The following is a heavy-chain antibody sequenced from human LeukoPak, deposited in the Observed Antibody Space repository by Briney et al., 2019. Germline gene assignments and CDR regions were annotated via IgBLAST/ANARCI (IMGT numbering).Heavy chain of an antibody. D-gene: IGHD5-12*01. V-gene: IGHV4-4*07. J-gene: IGHJ6*03. CDR2: IYTSGST. Sequence: TASETLSLTCTVSGGSISSYYWSWIRQPAGKGLEWIGRIYTSGSTTYNPSLKSRVTMSVDTSKNQFSLKLSSVTAADTAVYYCARSGYDFRGLDYYYYMDVWGKGTTVTVSS. CDR1: GGSISSYY. CDR3: ARSGYDFRGLDYYYYMDV.